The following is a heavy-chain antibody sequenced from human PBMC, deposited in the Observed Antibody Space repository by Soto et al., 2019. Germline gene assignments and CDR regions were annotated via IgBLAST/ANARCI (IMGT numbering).Heavy chain of an antibody. J-gene: IGHJ6*03. CDR3: AKSQSTSDKSLYYYYYIDV. CDR1: GFTFSSYA. CDR2: ISGSGGST. D-gene: IGHD2-2*01. V-gene: IGHV3-23*01. Sequence: EVQLLESGGGLVQPGGSLRLSCAASGFTFSSYAMSWVRQAPGKGLEWVSAISGSGGSTYYADCVKGRFTISRDNSKNTLYLQMNSLRAEDTAVYYCAKSQSTSDKSLYYYYYIDVWGKGTTVTVSS.